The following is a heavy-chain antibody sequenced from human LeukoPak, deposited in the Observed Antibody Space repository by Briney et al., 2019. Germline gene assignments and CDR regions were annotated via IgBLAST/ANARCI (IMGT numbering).Heavy chain of an antibody. J-gene: IGHJ4*02. CDR1: GVSISSSNW. CDR2: INHSGST. Sequence: SETLSLTCAVSGVSISSSNWRHWVRQPPGKGLEWIGEINHSGSTNYNPSLKSRVTISVDTSKNQFSLKLSSVTAADTAVYYCARELGWLLLRHGFDYWGQGTLVTVSS. CDR3: ARELGWLLLRHGFDY. D-gene: IGHD3-22*01. V-gene: IGHV4-4*02.